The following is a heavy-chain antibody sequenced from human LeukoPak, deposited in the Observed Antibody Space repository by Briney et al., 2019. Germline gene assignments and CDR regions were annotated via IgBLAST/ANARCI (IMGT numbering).Heavy chain of an antibody. J-gene: IGHJ6*02. CDR2: SSSGGSNT. CDR3: ARAVYYDSSGQYGMDV. D-gene: IGHD3-22*01. V-gene: IGHV3-23*05. Sequence: GGSLRLSCAASGFTFSEYALVWVRQAPGEGLEWVSASSSGGSNTLYADAVKGRFTISRDNSKNTLYLQMNSLRAEDTAVYYCARAVYYDSSGQYGMDVWGQGTTVTVSS. CDR1: GFTFSEYA.